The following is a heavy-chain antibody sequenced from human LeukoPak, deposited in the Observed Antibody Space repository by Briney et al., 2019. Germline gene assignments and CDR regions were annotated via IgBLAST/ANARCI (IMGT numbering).Heavy chain of an antibody. Sequence: PGGSLRLSCAVSGFTFSSYPMSWVRQAPGKGLQWVSSISASGGSTYYADSVKGRFTISRDNSKNSLYLQMNSLRDEDTAVYYCASSGSYRFDYWGQGTLVTVSS. V-gene: IGHV3-23*01. CDR2: ISASGGST. CDR1: GFTFSSYP. CDR3: ASSGSYRFDY. D-gene: IGHD1-26*01. J-gene: IGHJ4*02.